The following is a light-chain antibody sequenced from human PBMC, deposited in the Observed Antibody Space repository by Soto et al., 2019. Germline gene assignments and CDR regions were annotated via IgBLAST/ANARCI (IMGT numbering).Light chain of an antibody. CDR3: QQYGSSYPWT. Sequence: VLSQSPCTLSLSPGERATLSCRASQSVGDNYLAWYQQKPGQAPRLLIYGASNRATGIPDRFSGSGSGTDFTLTIRRLEPEDFAVYYCQQYGSSYPWTFGQGTKVAIK. J-gene: IGKJ1*01. CDR1: QSVGDNY. V-gene: IGKV3-20*01. CDR2: GAS.